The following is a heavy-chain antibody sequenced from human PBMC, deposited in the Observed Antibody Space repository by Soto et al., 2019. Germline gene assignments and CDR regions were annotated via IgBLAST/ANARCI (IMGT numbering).Heavy chain of an antibody. Sequence: EVQLVESAGGLVQPGGSLRLSCAASGFSFSSYWMSWVRQAPGKGLEWVANIRQDGSEKYYVDSVKGRFTISRDNAKNSLFXXXXXLXXXXXXXXXXXXXXXXXWXQGTTVTVSS. CDR1: GFSFSSYW. CDR2: IRQDGSEK. V-gene: IGHV3-7*01. J-gene: IGHJ6*02. CDR3: XXXXXXX.